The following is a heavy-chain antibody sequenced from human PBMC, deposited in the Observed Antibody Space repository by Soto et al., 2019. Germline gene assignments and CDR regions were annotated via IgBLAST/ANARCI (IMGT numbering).Heavy chain of an antibody. CDR1: GFTFSSYS. Sequence: GGSLRLSCAASGFTFSSYSMNWVRQAPGKGLECVSFITSSSSYTFYADSVKGRFTVSRDNAKNSLHLQMNSLRAEDTAVYYYASWDLGTSGYYYQGYYYGMDVWGQGTTVTVSS. V-gene: IGHV3-21*01. CDR2: ITSSSSYT. J-gene: IGHJ6*02. CDR3: ASWDLGTSGYYYQGYYYGMDV. D-gene: IGHD3-22*01.